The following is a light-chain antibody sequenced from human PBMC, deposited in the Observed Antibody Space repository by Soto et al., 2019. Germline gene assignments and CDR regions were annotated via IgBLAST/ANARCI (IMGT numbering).Light chain of an antibody. Sequence: QSVLTQPPSASGSPGQSVTISCTGTSSDVGGYNYVSWYQQHPGKAPKLMIYEVSKRPSGFPDRFSGYKSGNTASLTVSGLQAEDEADYYCSSYAGSNNFVVFGGGTKVTVL. J-gene: IGLJ2*01. CDR3: SSYAGSNNFVV. CDR1: SSDVGGYNY. V-gene: IGLV2-8*01. CDR2: EVS.